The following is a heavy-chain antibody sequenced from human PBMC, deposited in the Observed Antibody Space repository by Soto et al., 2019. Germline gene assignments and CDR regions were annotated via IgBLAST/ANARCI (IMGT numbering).Heavy chain of an antibody. D-gene: IGHD7-27*01. CDR1: GYSFTSYW. CDR3: ARRRVSTEEYYCGIDV. J-gene: IGHJ6*02. CDR2: VDPSDSYT. Sequence: GESLKISCKGSGYSFTSYWISWVRQMPGKGLEWMGRVDPSDSYTNYSPSFQGHVTISADKSISTAYLQWSSLKASDTAMYYCARRRVSTEEYYCGIDVLGQGTTVTVS. V-gene: IGHV5-10-1*01.